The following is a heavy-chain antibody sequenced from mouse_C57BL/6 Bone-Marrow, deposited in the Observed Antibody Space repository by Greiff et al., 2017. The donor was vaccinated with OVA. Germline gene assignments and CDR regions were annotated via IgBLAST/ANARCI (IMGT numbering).Heavy chain of an antibody. V-gene: IGHV1-74*01. D-gene: IGHD1-1*01. CDR2: IHPSDSDT. Sequence: VQLQQPGAELVKPGASVKVSCKASGYTFTSYWMHWVKQRPGQGLEWIGRIHPSDSDTNYNQKFKGKATLTVDKSSSTAYMQLSSLTSEDSAVYYCATSMAYYYGSGDYWGQGTTLTVSS. CDR1: GYTFTSYW. CDR3: ATSMAYYYGSGDY. J-gene: IGHJ2*01.